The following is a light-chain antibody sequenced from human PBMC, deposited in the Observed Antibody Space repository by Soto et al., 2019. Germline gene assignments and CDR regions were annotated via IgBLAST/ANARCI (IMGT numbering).Light chain of an antibody. CDR3: QQRSNWPRT. V-gene: IGKV3-11*01. CDR1: QSVSSH. Sequence: EVVLTQSPATLSLSPGERATLSCRASQSVSSHLSWYQQKPGQAPSLLIYDASHRATGIPARFSGSGSGSDFTLTISSLAPEDFAVYYCQQRSNWPRTFGQGTKLEIK. CDR2: DAS. J-gene: IGKJ2*02.